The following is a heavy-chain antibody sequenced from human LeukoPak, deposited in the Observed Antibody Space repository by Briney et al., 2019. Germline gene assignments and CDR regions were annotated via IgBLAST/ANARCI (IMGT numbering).Heavy chain of an antibody. Sequence: ASVKVSCKASGYTFTGYYMHWVRQATGQGLEWMGWMNPNSGNTGYAQKFQGRVTMTRNTSISTAYMELSSLRSEDTAVYYCARGPPRVNFDYWGQGTLVTVSS. CDR1: GYTFTGYY. D-gene: IGHD2-21*01. CDR2: MNPNSGNT. V-gene: IGHV1-8*02. CDR3: ARGPPRVNFDY. J-gene: IGHJ4*02.